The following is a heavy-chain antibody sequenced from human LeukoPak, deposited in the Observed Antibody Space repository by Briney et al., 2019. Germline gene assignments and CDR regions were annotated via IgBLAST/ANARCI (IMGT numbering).Heavy chain of an antibody. CDR3: ARGGLYSSGWLFDY. CDR1: GGTFSSYA. CDR2: IIPIFGTA. D-gene: IGHD6-19*01. Sequence: ASMKVSCKPSGGTFSSYAISWVRQAPGQGLEWMGRIIPIFGTANYAQTFQGRVTITTDESTSTAYMELSSLRSEDTAVYYCARGGLYSSGWLFDYWGQGTLVTVSS. V-gene: IGHV1-69*05. J-gene: IGHJ4*02.